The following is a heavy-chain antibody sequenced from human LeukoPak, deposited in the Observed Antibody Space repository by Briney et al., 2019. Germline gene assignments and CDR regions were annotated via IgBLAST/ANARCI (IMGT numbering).Heavy chain of an antibody. CDR1: GFTFDDYA. D-gene: IGHD4-17*01. CDR3: ARGPPLRDYYYYYMDV. Sequence: GGSLRLSCAASGFTFDDYAMHWVRQAPGKGLEWVSGISWNSGSIGYADSVKGRSTISRDNSKNTLYLQMGSLRAEDMAVYYCARGPPLRDYYYYYMDVWGKGTTVTVSS. CDR2: ISWNSGSI. J-gene: IGHJ6*03. V-gene: IGHV3-9*03.